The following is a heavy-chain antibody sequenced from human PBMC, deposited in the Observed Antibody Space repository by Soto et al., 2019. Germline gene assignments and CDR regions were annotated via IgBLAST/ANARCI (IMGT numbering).Heavy chain of an antibody. Sequence: SETLSLTCAVYGGSFSGYYWSWIRQPPGKGLEWIGEINHSGSTYYADSVKGRFTISRDNSKNTLYLQMNSLRAEDTAVYYCAADDYHDYWGQGTLVTVSS. V-gene: IGHV4-34*10. CDR1: GGSFSGYY. CDR3: AADDYHDY. CDR2: INHSGST. J-gene: IGHJ4*02.